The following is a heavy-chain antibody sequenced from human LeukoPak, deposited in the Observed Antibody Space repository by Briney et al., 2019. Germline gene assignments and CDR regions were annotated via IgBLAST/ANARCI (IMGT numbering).Heavy chain of an antibody. D-gene: IGHD5-24*01. CDR3: GRGWAVDF. Sequence: GGSLRLSCAASGFTLSNHWMIWVRQAPGKGLECVANIKQDGIEKYYLDSVKGRFTISRDNAKNSVYLQVNSLRVEDTALYYCGRGWAVDFWGQGTLVTVSS. V-gene: IGHV3-7*01. J-gene: IGHJ4*02. CDR1: GFTLSNHW. CDR2: IKQDGIEK.